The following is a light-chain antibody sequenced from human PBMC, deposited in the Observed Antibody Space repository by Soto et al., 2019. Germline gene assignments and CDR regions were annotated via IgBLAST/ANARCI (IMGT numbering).Light chain of an antibody. V-gene: IGKV3-20*01. CDR2: GAS. CDR3: QQSGTSPIT. Sequence: EIVLTQSPATLSLSPGERATLSCRASQSVAYTYLAWFQQKPGQAPRLLIYGASNRATGIPDRFSGSGSGTDFTLTISRLEPEDFAVYYCQQSGTSPITFGPGTKVDIK. CDR1: QSVAYTY. J-gene: IGKJ3*01.